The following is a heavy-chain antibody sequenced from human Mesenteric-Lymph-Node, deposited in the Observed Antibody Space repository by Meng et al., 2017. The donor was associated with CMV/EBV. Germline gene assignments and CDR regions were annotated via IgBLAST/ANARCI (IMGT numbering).Heavy chain of an antibody. CDR1: GFTFDDYA. J-gene: IGHJ4*02. CDR3: ARDHNWSFDY. V-gene: IGHV3-9*01. CDR2: ISWNSGSI. D-gene: IGHD1-1*01. Sequence: SLKISCAASGFTFDDYAMYWVRQAPGKGLEWVSGISWNSGSIGYADSVKGRFIISRDNANLYLQMNSLRPEDTAVYYCARDHNWSFDYWGQGTLVTVSS.